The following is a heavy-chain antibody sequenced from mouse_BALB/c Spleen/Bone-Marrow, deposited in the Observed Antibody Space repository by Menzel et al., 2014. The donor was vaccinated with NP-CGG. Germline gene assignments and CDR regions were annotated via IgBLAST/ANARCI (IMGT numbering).Heavy chain of an antibody. CDR2: IYPGDGDT. CDR1: GYSFSNYW. Sequence: VQLQESGAELVRPGSSAKISCKSSGYSFSNYWMNWMKQRPEQGLEWIGQIYPGDGDTNYNGKFKGKATLTADKSSSTAYMQLSSLTSEDSAVYFCASRGDYSYAMDYWGQGTSVTVSS. V-gene: IGHV1-80*01. CDR3: ASRGDYSYAMDY. J-gene: IGHJ4*01. D-gene: IGHD1-1*01.